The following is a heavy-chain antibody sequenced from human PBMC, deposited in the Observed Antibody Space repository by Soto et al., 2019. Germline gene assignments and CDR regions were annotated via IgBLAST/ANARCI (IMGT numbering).Heavy chain of an antibody. J-gene: IGHJ6*02. CDR3: ARRIPFGYGMDV. D-gene: IGHD2-21*01. V-gene: IGHV3-64*01. CDR2: ITSNGGNT. CDR1: GFTFSSYA. Sequence: PGGSLRLSCAACGFTFSSYAMHWVRQAPGKGLEYVSAITSNGGNTDYASSVKGRFTISRDNSKNTLYLQMGSLRAEDMAVYYCARRIPFGYGMDVWGQGTTVTVSS.